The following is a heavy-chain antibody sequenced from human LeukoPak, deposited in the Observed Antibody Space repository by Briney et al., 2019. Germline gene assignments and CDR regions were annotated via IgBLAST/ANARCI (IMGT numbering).Heavy chain of an antibody. D-gene: IGHD5-18*01. CDR1: GGSFSGYY. Sequence: SETLSLTCAVYGGSFSGYYWSWIRQPPGKGLEWIGEINHSGSTNYNPSLKSRVTISVDTSKNQFSLKLSSVTAADTAVYYCARHVRSAFLIQLWPGGLDYWGQGTLVTVSS. CDR2: INHSGST. J-gene: IGHJ4*02. CDR3: ARHVRSAFLIQLWPGGLDY. V-gene: IGHV4-34*01.